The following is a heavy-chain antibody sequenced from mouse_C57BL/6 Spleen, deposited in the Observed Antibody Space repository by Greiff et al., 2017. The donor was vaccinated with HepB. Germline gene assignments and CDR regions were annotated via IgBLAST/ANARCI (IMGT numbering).Heavy chain of an antibody. CDR3: ARVYGSSYNWYFDV. CDR2: IWTGGGT. CDR1: GFSLTSYA. J-gene: IGHJ1*03. V-gene: IGHV2-9-1*01. Sequence: VQLQQSGPGLVAPSQSLSITCTVSGFSLTSYAISWVRQPPGKGLEWLGVIWTGGGTNYNSALKSRLSISKDNSKSQVFLKMNSLQTDDTARYYTARVYGSSYNWYFDVWGTGTTVTVSS. D-gene: IGHD1-1*01.